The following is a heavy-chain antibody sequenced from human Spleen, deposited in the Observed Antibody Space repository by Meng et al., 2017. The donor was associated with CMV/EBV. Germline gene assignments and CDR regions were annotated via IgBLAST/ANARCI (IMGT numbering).Heavy chain of an antibody. V-gene: IGHV1-69*01. CDR1: GVTFSSCT. J-gene: IGHJ4*02. D-gene: IGHD1-1*01. CDR3: ATGGTTSRFRVDY. CDR2: ITPIFGVA. Sequence: VKVSCKASGVTFSSCTLSWVRQAPGQGLEWMGGITPIFGVAQYSQNFQGRVTITADEYTNTAYMDLSSLRSEDTAVYYCATGGTTSRFRVDYWGQGTLVTVSS.